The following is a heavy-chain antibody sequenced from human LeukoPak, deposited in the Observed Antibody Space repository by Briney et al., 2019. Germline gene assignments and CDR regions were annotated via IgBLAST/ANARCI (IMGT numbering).Heavy chain of an antibody. V-gene: IGHV1-2*02. CDR3: ARVRDCSSTSCSASLDY. D-gene: IGHD2-2*01. Sequence: ASVTVSCKASGYTFTGYYMHWVRQAPGQGLEWMGWINPNSGGTNYAQTFQGRVTMTRDTSIRTAYMELSRLRSDDTAVYYCARVRDCSSTSCSASLDYWGQGTLVTVSS. CDR2: INPNSGGT. CDR1: GYTFTGYY. J-gene: IGHJ4*02.